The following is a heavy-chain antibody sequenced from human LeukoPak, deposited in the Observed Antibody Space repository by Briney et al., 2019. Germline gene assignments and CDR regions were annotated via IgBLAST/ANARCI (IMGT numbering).Heavy chain of an antibody. Sequence: GGSLRLSCAASGFTFSSYWMSWVRQAPGKGLEWVANIKQDGSEKYYVDSVKGRFTISRDNAKNSLYLQMNSLRAEDTAVYYCARATWYQLLYFDYWGQGTLVTVSS. CDR3: ARATWYQLLYFDY. CDR1: GFTFSSYW. D-gene: IGHD2-2*01. J-gene: IGHJ4*02. CDR2: IKQDGSEK. V-gene: IGHV3-7*01.